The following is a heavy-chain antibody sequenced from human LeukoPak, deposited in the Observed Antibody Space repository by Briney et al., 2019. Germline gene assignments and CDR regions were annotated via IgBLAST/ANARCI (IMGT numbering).Heavy chain of an antibody. J-gene: IGHJ5*02. V-gene: IGHV4-59*01. Sequence: SETLSLTCTVSGGSISSYYWSWIRQPPGKGLEWIACISYSGSTKHNPSLKSRVTISVDTSKNQLSLKLSSVTAADTAVYYCAREPGFDSSGYLNWFDPWGQGTLVTVSS. CDR2: ISYSGST. D-gene: IGHD3-22*01. CDR1: GGSISSYY. CDR3: AREPGFDSSGYLNWFDP.